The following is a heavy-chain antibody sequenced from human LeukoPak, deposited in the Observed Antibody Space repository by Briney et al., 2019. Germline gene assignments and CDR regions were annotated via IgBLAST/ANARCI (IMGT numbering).Heavy chain of an antibody. D-gene: IGHD6-13*01. Sequence: GGPLRLSCEVSGFTFTDYWMNWVRQAPGKGPEWVASIRQDGSEKTYVDSVKGRFTISRDNTKNSLSLQLNGLRAEDTAVYYCARDGTAAGLYFDLWGQGTLVTVSS. J-gene: IGHJ4*01. CDR1: GFTFTDYW. V-gene: IGHV3-7*01. CDR2: IRQDGSEK. CDR3: ARDGTAAGLYFDL.